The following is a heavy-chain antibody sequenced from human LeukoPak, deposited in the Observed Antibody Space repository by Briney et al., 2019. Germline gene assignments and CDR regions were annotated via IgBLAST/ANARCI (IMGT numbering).Heavy chain of an antibody. CDR2: MSGSGSRT. Sequence: PGGSLRLSCAASGFTFSSFAMNWVRQGPGKGLEWVSTMSGSGSRTYYADSVKGRFTISRDNSKNTLYLQMNSLRAEATAIYYCAKWVAVAADTRDYFDYWGQGTLVTVSS. J-gene: IGHJ4*02. CDR1: GFTFSSFA. D-gene: IGHD6-19*01. V-gene: IGHV3-23*01. CDR3: AKWVAVAADTRDYFDY.